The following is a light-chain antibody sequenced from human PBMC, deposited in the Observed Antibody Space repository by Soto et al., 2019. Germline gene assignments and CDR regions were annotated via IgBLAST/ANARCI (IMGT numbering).Light chain of an antibody. CDR2: EAS. V-gene: IGKV3-15*01. CDR3: QQYHDWPLT. Sequence: EIVMTQSPATLSVSPGGRATLSCRASQSVSTNLAWYQQKLGQAPRLLIYEASTRATGISARFSGSRSGPAFTLTISSLQSEGFAVYFCQQYHDWPLTFGGGTRVEI. CDR1: QSVSTN. J-gene: IGKJ4*01.